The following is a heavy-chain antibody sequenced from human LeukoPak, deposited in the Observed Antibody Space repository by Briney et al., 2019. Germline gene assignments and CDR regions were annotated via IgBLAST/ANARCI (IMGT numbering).Heavy chain of an antibody. J-gene: IGHJ4*02. CDR2: IYYTGNP. Sequence: SETLSLTCIVSGGSISRTNFYWGWIRQPPGRGLEWVASIYYTGNPYYNPSLKSRVTISVDTSKNQFSLKLSSVTAADTAVYYCARHENWRAHDGYFDYWGQGTLVTVSS. CDR1: GGSISRTNFY. D-gene: IGHD1-1*01. CDR3: ARHENWRAHDGYFDY. V-gene: IGHV4-39*01.